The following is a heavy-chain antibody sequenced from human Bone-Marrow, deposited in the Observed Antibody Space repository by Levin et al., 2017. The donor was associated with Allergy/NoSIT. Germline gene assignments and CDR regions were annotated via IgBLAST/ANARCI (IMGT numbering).Heavy chain of an antibody. V-gene: IGHV3-23*05. D-gene: IGHD3-10*01. Sequence: GGSLRLSCATSGFTFASYPMTWVRQAPGKGLEWVATIYGAGSSRGIYYSASVAGRFTISRDNSKRTLYLQMNSLGAEDSALYFCAHSPHVRSLGVFDSWGQGTLVTVSS. J-gene: IGHJ4*02. CDR3: AHSPHVRSLGVFDS. CDR1: GFTFASYP. CDR2: IYGAGSSRGI.